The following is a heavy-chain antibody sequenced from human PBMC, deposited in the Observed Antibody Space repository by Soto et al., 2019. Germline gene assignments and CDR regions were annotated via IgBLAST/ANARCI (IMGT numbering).Heavy chain of an antibody. CDR2: INPSGDST. Sequence: ASVKVSCKASGYTFTNHYIHWVRQAPGQGLEWMGMINPSGDSTSNAQKFQGRLIMTTDTSTSTVYMELTSLRSEDTAVYYCARDRRYCSGTGCYNFLGPDYWGQGTLVTVSS. D-gene: IGHD2-2*02. CDR1: GYTFTNHY. J-gene: IGHJ4*02. V-gene: IGHV1-46*01. CDR3: ARDRRYCSGTGCYNFLGPDY.